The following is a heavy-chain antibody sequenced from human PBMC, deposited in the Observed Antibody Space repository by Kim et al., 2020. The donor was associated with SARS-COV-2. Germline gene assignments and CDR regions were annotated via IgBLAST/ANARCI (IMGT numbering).Heavy chain of an antibody. V-gene: IGHV1-18*01. CDR3: ATGLTHSSGWSYYYYYMDV. Sequence: ASVKVSCKASGYTFTSYGISWVRQAPGQGLEWMGWISAYNGNTNYAQKLQGRVTMTTDTSTSTAYMELRSLRSDDTAVYYCATGLTHSSGWSYYYYYMDVWGKGTTVTVSS. CDR1: GYTFTSYG. J-gene: IGHJ6*03. D-gene: IGHD6-19*01. CDR2: ISAYNGNT.